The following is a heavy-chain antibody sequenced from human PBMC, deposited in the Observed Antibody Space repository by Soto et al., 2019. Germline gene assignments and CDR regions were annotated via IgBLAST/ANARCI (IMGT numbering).Heavy chain of an antibody. J-gene: IGHJ4*02. CDR1: GVTVSLNY. Sequence: PGGSLRLSCAASGVTVSLNYMSWVRQAPGKGLEWVSVIYSGGDTHYADTVRGRFIISRDNSKNTLYLEMNSLRVEDTAVYYCARVEIRSGNSDYLDLWGQGTLVTVSS. D-gene: IGHD1-26*01. V-gene: IGHV3-53*01. CDR2: IYSGGDT. CDR3: ARVEIRSGNSDYLDL.